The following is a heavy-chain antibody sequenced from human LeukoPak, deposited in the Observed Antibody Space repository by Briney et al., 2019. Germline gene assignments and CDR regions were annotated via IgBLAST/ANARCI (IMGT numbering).Heavy chain of an antibody. CDR3: ARGGLYSPFDY. V-gene: IGHV4-34*01. Sequence: PSETLSLTCAVYGGSFSGYYWSWIRQPPGKGLEWIGEINHSGSTNYNPSLKSRVTISVDTSKNQFSLKLSSVTAADTAVYYCARGGLYSPFDYWGQGTLVTVSS. CDR1: GGSFSGYY. J-gene: IGHJ4*02. CDR2: INHSGST. D-gene: IGHD6-13*01.